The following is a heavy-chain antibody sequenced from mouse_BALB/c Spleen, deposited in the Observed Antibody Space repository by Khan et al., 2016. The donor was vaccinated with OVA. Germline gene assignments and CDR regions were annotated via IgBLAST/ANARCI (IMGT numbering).Heavy chain of an antibody. CDR3: ASDNYYGNSYYAMDY. V-gene: IGHV1S41*01. CDR1: GYTFTSYW. D-gene: IGHD2-1*01. CDR2: IAPGSGST. J-gene: IGHJ4*01. Sequence: DLVKPGASVKLSCKASGYTFTSYWINWIKQRPGQGLECIGRIAPGSGSTYYNEIFKGKETLTVDTSSSTAYIQLSSLSSADSAVYFCASDNYYGNSYYAMDYWGQGTSVTVSS.